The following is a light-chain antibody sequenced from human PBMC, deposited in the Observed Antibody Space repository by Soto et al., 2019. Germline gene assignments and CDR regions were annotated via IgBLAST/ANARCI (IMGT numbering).Light chain of an antibody. V-gene: IGKV1-5*03. CDR1: QSISDW. CDR3: LPYNGNSRA. CDR2: RAS. Sequence: DIQMTQSPSTLSASIGDRVTITCRASQSISDWLAWYQQKPGKAPKLLIYRASNLESGVPSRFSGSGSGTEFTLNISSKHPEDFSSYYCLPYNGNSRAFGQRNKMEI. J-gene: IGKJ1*01.